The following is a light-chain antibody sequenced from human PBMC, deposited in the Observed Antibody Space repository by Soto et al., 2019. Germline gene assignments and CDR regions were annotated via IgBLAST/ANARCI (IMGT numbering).Light chain of an antibody. Sequence: EIVLSQSPATLSLSPGERATLSCRASQSVSSYLAWYQQKPGQAPRLLIPDASNRATGIPVRFSGSGSGTDFTLTIGSLEPEDFAVYYCQHRFNWPVTFGQGTKVEIK. J-gene: IGKJ1*01. CDR2: DAS. CDR1: QSVSSY. CDR3: QHRFNWPVT. V-gene: IGKV3-11*01.